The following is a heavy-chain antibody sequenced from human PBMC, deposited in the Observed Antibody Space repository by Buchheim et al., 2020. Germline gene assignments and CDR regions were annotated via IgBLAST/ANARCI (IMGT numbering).Heavy chain of an antibody. CDR3: ARGAFWDYGSGSYYWFDP. V-gene: IGHV1-69*09. Sequence: QVQLVQSGAEVKKPGASVKISCKTSGYTFSNYYIHWVRQAPGQGLEWMGRIIPILGIANYAQKFQGRVTITADKSTSTAYMELSSLRSEDTAVYYCARGAFWDYGSGSYYWFDPWGQGTL. D-gene: IGHD3-10*01. J-gene: IGHJ5*02. CDR1: GYTFSNYY. CDR2: IIPILGIA.